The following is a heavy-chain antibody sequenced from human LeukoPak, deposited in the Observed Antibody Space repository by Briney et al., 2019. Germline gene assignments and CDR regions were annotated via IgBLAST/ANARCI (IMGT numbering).Heavy chain of an antibody. D-gene: IGHD3-22*01. CDR2: IYYSGST. J-gene: IGHJ4*02. V-gene: IGHV4-31*03. CDR3: ARTVERYYYDSSGLYYFDY. CDR1: GGSISSSSYY. Sequence: PSETLSLTCTVSGGSISSSSYYWGWIRQHPGKGLEWIGYIYYSGSTYYNPSLKSRVTISVDTSKNQFSLKLSSVTAADTAVYYCARTVERYYYDSSGLYYFDYWGQGTLVTVSS.